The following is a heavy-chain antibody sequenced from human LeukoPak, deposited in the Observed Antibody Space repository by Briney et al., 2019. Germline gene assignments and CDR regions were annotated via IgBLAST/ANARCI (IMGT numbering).Heavy chain of an antibody. D-gene: IGHD2-2*02. J-gene: IGHJ4*02. CDR2: INHSGST. V-gene: IGHV4-34*01. CDR1: GGSFSGYY. Sequence: PSETLSLTCAVYGGSFSGYYWSWIRQPPGKGLEWIGEINHSGSTNYNPSLKSRVTISVDTSKNQFSLKLSSVTAADTAVYYCARSAYCSSTSCYKATRGYFDYWGQGTLVTASS. CDR3: ARSAYCSSTSCYKATRGYFDY.